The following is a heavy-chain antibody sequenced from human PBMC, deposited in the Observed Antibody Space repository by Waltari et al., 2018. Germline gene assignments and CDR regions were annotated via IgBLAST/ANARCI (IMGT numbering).Heavy chain of an antibody. J-gene: IGHJ5*02. CDR3: ARTWGYSPPLGWFDP. Sequence: QVQLHQWGAGLLKPSETLSLTCAVSGGPFTAYSWRWIRQSPDKGLAWIGEISHSGSTNYNPSLKSRVTMSVDTIKKQFSLKLTSVTAADTAVYFCARTWGYSPPLGWFDPWGRGTRVTVSS. CDR2: ISHSGST. D-gene: IGHD1-26*01. CDR1: GGPFTAYS. V-gene: IGHV4-34*01.